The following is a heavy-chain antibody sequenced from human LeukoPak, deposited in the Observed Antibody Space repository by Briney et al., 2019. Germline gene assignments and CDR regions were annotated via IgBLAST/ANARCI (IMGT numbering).Heavy chain of an antibody. D-gene: IGHD5-18*01. CDR2: MHTSGST. Sequence: SETLSLTCTVSGGSIRNYYWNWIRQPAGKGLEWIGRMHTSGSTNYNPSLKSRLTLSVDTSKNQFSLKLSSVTAADTAVYYCARSKGVDTAMVSFDYWGQGTLVTVSS. V-gene: IGHV4-4*07. CDR3: ARSKGVDTAMVSFDY. J-gene: IGHJ4*02. CDR1: GGSIRNYY.